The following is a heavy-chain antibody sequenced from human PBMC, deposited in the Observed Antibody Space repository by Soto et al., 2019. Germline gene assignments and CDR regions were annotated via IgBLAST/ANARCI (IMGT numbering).Heavy chain of an antibody. V-gene: IGHV4-34*01. CDR2: ISHSGTT. CDR1: GGSFSGYY. D-gene: IGHD2-2*01. Sequence: QVQLQQWGAGLLKPSETLSLTCEVHGGSFSGYYWTWIRQTPGTGLEWIGEISHSGTTNYQPSLTSRVPISADPSKKEFSLNLTSVTAADSGVYYCARGECSSVYCFTRWALDFWVQGTVVTVSS. J-gene: IGHJ3*01. CDR3: ARGECSSVYCFTRWALDF.